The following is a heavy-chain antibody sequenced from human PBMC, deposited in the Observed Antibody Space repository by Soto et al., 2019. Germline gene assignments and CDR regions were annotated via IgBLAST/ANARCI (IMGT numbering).Heavy chain of an antibody. CDR3: ARQGATVRYYYDYGMDV. CDR1: GGSISSSSYY. J-gene: IGHJ6*01. D-gene: IGHD4-4*01. Sequence: SETLSLTCTVSGGSISSSSYYWGWIRQPPGKGLEWIGSIYYSGSTYYNPSLKSRVTISVDTSKNQFSLKLSSVTAADTAVYYCARQGATVRYYYDYGMDVGGHGSTVTVSS. CDR2: IYYSGST. V-gene: IGHV4-39*01.